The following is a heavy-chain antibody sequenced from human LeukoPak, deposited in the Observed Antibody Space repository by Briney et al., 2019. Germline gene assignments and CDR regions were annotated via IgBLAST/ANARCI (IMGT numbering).Heavy chain of an antibody. J-gene: IGHJ4*02. CDR2: IKQDGSEK. V-gene: IGHV3-7*01. CDR3: ARDSSGYSYYFDY. CDR1: GLTFSRYW. Sequence: GGSLRLSCTASGLTFSRYWMNWVRQAPGKGLEWVASIKQDGSEKYYVDSVKGRFTISRDNAKNSLYLQMNSLRAEDTAVYYCARDSSGYSYYFDYWGQGTLVTVSS. D-gene: IGHD3-22*01.